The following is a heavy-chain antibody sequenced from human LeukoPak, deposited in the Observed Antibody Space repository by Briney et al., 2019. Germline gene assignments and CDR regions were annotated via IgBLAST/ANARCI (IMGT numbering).Heavy chain of an antibody. Sequence: ASVKVSCKASGGTFSSYAISWVRQAPGQGLEWMGGIIPIFGTANYAQKFQGRVTITMDESTSTAYMELSSLRSEDTAVYYCAKTPTSSTSYFYMDVWGKGTTVTVSS. CDR2: IIPIFGTA. D-gene: IGHD2-2*01. CDR3: AKTPTSSTSYFYMDV. CDR1: GGTFSSYA. J-gene: IGHJ6*03. V-gene: IGHV1-69*05.